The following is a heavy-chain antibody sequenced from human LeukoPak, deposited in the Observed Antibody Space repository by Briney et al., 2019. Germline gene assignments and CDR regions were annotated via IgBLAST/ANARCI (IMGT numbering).Heavy chain of an antibody. V-gene: IGHV1-2*02. CDR2: INPNSGGT. CDR3: ARERSYGRGAVDY. D-gene: IGHD5-18*01. J-gene: IGHJ4*02. CDR1: GYTFTGYY. Sequence: ASVKVSCKASGYTFTGYYMHWVRQAPGQGLEWMGWINPNSGGTNYAQKFQGRVTMTRDTSISTAYMELSSLRSEDTAVYYCARERSYGRGAVDYWGQGTLVTVSS.